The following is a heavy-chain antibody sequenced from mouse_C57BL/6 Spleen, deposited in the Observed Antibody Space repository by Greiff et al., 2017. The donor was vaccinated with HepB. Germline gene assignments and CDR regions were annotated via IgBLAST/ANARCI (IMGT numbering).Heavy chain of an antibody. CDR2: IYPRSGNT. V-gene: IGHV1-81*01. J-gene: IGHJ4*01. CDR1: GYTFTSYG. Sequence: VKLLESGAELARPGASVKLSCKASGYTFTSYGISWVKQSTGQGLEWIGEIYPRSGNTYYNEKFKGKATLTADKSSSTAYMELRSLTSEDSAVYFCARSAYYGSYYAMDYWGQGTSVTVSS. D-gene: IGHD2-9*01. CDR3: ARSAYYGSYYAMDY.